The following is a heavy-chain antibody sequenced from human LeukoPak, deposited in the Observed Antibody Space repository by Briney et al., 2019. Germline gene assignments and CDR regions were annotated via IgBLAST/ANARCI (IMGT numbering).Heavy chain of an antibody. CDR2: FSDSGGGT. CDR1: GFTFITYP. Sequence: GGSLRLSCAASGFTFITYPMTLVRKAPGKGLVWVSIFSDSGGGTSYADSVKGLFSISRDNFKNTFLLQMHILLAEGTAIYFCANAPRLAGVPLDYWGQGTVVTVSS. V-gene: IGHV3-23*01. D-gene: IGHD3-10*01. CDR3: ANAPRLAGVPLDY. J-gene: IGHJ4*02.